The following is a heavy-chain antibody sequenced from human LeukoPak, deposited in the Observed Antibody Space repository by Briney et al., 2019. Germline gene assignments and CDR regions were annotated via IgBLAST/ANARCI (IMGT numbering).Heavy chain of an antibody. CDR1: GYTFTSYG. CDR3: ARVVSYDILTGHYGMDV. V-gene: IGHV1-18*01. J-gene: IGHJ6*02. D-gene: IGHD3-9*01. Sequence: ASVKVSFTASGYTFTSYGISWVRQAPGQGLEWMGWISAYNGNTNYAQKLQGRVTMTTDTSTSTAYMELRSLRSDDTAVYYCARVVSYDILTGHYGMDVWGQGTTVTVSS. CDR2: ISAYNGNT.